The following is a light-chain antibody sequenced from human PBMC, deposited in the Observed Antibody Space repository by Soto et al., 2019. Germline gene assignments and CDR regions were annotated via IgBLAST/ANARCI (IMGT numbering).Light chain of an antibody. CDR1: HIFSSNY. J-gene: IGKJ1*01. CDR2: VSS. V-gene: IGKV3-20*01. Sequence: EIVWTQSPCTLSLSPLKKATLSCMSSHIFSSNYLACYQQKPGHAPSPLIYVSSISSTCIPDIFICRWAGTVVTLXIXRLEHEDFAGYSCHQYGSSPWTFCQVTKME. CDR3: HQYGSSPWT.